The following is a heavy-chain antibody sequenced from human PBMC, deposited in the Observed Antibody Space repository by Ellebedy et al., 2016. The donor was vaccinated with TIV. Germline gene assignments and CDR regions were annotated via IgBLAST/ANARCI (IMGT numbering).Heavy chain of an antibody. D-gene: IGHD1-14*01. V-gene: IGHV3-23*01. CDR3: AKPLTTTPSTELAY. CDR2: TSGSGGTR. CDR1: GFSFNSYI. Sequence: GESLKISCAASGFSFNSYIMSWVRQAPGKGLEWVSATSGSGGTRYYADSVKGRFTTSRDNSKNTLYLQMNSLRDEDTAVYYCAKPLTTTPSTELAYWGQGTLVTVSS. J-gene: IGHJ4*02.